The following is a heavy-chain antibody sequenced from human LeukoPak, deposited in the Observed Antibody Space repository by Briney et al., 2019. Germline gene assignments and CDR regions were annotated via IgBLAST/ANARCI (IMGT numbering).Heavy chain of an antibody. Sequence: SVKVSCKASGGTFSSYTISWVRQAPGQGLEWMGRIIPILGIANYAQKFQGRVTITADKSTSTAYMELSSLGSEDTAVYYCARDKRFAGGGDYWGQGTLVTVSS. V-gene: IGHV1-69*04. D-gene: IGHD2-21*01. J-gene: IGHJ4*02. CDR2: IIPILGIA. CDR1: GGTFSSYT. CDR3: ARDKRFAGGGDY.